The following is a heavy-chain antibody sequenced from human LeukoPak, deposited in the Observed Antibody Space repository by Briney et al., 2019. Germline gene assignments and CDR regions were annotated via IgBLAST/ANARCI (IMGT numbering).Heavy chain of an antibody. CDR3: VRDLRTDYASDS. J-gene: IGHJ4*02. CDR2: ISSSSSYI. D-gene: IGHD3-10*01. Sequence: KSGGSLRLSCAASGFTFSSYSMNWVRQAPGKGLEWVSSISSSSSYIYYADSVRGRFTISRDNAKSTLYLQMNSLRPEDTALYYCVRDLRTDYASDSCGQGTLVTVSS. V-gene: IGHV3-21*04. CDR1: GFTFSSYS.